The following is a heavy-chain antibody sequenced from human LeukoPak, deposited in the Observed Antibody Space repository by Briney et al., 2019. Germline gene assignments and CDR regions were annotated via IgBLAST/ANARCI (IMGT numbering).Heavy chain of an antibody. Sequence: ASVKVSCKASGGTFSSYAISWVRQAPGQGLEWMGGIIPIFGTANYAQKFQGRVTITADKSTSTAYMELSSLRSEDTAVYYCASLVTIFGVVTHDAFDIWGQGTMVTVSS. CDR2: IIPIFGTA. D-gene: IGHD3-3*01. J-gene: IGHJ3*02. V-gene: IGHV1-69*06. CDR1: GGTFSSYA. CDR3: ASLVTIFGVVTHDAFDI.